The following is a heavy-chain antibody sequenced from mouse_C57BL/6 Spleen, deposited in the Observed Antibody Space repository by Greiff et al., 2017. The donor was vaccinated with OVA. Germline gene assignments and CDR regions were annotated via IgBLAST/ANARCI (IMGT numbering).Heavy chain of an antibody. Sequence: VQLQQPGAELVKPGASVKLSCKASGYTFTSYWMQWVKQRPGQGLEWIGEIDPSDSYTNYNQKFKGKATLTVDTSSSTAYMQLSSLTSEDSAVYYCARRGREVAYWGQGTLVTVSA. V-gene: IGHV1-50*01. J-gene: IGHJ3*01. CDR3: ARRGREVAY. CDR2: IDPSDSYT. CDR1: GYTFTSYW.